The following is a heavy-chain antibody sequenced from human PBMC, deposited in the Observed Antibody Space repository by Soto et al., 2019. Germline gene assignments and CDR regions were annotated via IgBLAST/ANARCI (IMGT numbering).Heavy chain of an antibody. CDR3: VRDIPHNWFDP. CDR1: GLTCIGRW. V-gene: IGHV3-74*01. CDR2: INEDGSVT. J-gene: IGHJ5*02. Sequence: GPLRLSCSAPGLTCIGRWLHWVRQAPGKGLVWVSRINEDGSVTNYADSVEGRFIISRDDAKNTLFLQMKSLRVEDTAVYYCVRDIPHNWFDPWGQGILVTVSS.